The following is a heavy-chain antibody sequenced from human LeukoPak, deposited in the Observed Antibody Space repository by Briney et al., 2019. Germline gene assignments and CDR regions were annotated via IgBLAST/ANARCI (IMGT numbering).Heavy chain of an antibody. CDR2: ISGSGGST. D-gene: IGHD3-22*01. CDR3: ARDLHYYDTLDY. CDR1: GFTFSSYA. J-gene: IGHJ4*02. Sequence: PGGSLRLSCAASGFTFSSYAMSWVRQAPGKGLEWVSAISGSGGSTYYADSVKGRFTISRDNSKNTLYLQMNSLRAEDTAVYYCARDLHYYDTLDYWGQGTLVTVSS. V-gene: IGHV3-23*01.